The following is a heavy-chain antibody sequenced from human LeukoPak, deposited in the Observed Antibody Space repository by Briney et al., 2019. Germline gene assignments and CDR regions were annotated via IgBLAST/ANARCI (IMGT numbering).Heavy chain of an antibody. V-gene: IGHV4-38-2*01. CDR1: GHSISSGYY. CDR3: ARGPLRYYFDY. CDR2: IYHSGST. Sequence: SETLSLTCAVSGHSISSGYYWGWIRQPPGKGLEWIGSIYHSGSTYYNPSLKSRVTISVDTSKNQFSLKLSSVTAADTAVYYCARGPLRYYFDYWGQGTLVTVSS. J-gene: IGHJ4*02.